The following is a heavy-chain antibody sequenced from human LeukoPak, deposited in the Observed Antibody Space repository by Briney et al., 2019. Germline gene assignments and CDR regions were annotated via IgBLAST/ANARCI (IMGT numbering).Heavy chain of an antibody. CDR1: GGSFSGYY. V-gene: IGHV4-34*01. D-gene: IGHD3-3*01. Sequence: SETLSLTCAVYGGSFSGYYWSWIHQPPGKGLEWIGEINHSGSTNYNPSLKSRVTISVDTSKNQFSLKLSSVTAADTAVYYCARREDYDFWSGYSGYFDYWGQGTLVTVSS. CDR2: INHSGST. CDR3: ARREDYDFWSGYSGYFDY. J-gene: IGHJ4*02.